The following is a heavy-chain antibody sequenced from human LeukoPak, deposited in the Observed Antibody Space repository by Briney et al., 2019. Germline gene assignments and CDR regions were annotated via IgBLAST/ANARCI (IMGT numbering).Heavy chain of an antibody. J-gene: IGHJ5*02. CDR1: GGSLSSSGHF. V-gene: IGHV4-39*07. CDR2: IYYSGST. CDR3: ARHGDTVTTGWFDP. D-gene: IGHD4-17*01. Sequence: SETLSLTCTVSGGSLSSSGHFWDWIRQPPGKGLEWIGNIYYSGSTYYNPSLNSRVTISVDTSKNQFSLRLSSVTAADTAMYYCARHGDTVTTGWFDPWGQGTLVTVSS.